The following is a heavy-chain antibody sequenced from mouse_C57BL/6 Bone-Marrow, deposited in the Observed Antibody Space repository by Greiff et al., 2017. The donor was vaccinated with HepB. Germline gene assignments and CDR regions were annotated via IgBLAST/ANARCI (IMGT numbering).Heavy chain of an antibody. CDR3: ARDLGYGSSSWFAY. Sequence: EVKLVESGGGLVKPGGSLKLSCAASGFTFSSYAMSWVRQTPEKRLEWVATISDGGSYTYYPDNVKGRFTISRDNAKNNLYLQMSHLKSEDTAMYYCARDLGYGSSSWFAYWGQGTLVTVAA. J-gene: IGHJ3*01. D-gene: IGHD1-1*01. V-gene: IGHV5-4*01. CDR2: ISDGGSYT. CDR1: GFTFSSYA.